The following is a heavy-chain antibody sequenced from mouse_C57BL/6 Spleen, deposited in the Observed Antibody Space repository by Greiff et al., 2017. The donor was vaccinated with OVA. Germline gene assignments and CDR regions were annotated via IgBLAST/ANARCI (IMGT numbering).Heavy chain of an antibody. D-gene: IGHD1-1*01. CDR3: ARIPNYYGTGFAY. J-gene: IGHJ3*01. CDR2: IYPGSGST. V-gene: IGHV1-55*01. CDR1: GYTFTSYW. Sequence: QVHVKQPGAELVKPGASVKMSCKASGYTFTSYWITWVKQRPGQGLEWIGDIYPGSGSTNYNEKFKSKATLTVDTSSSTAYMQLSSLTSEDSAVYYCARIPNYYGTGFAYWGQGTLVTVSA.